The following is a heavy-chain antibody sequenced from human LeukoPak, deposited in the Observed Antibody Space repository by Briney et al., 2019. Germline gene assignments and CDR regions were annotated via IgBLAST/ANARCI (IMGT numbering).Heavy chain of an antibody. CDR2: ISSSSTI. CDR3: ARDYYGDYYFDY. CDR1: GFTFVNYA. J-gene: IGHJ4*02. D-gene: IGHD4-17*01. V-gene: IGHV3-48*02. Sequence: GGSLRLSCAASGFTFVNYAMSWVRQAPGKGLEWVSYISSSSTIYYADSVKGRFTISRDNAKNSLYLQMNSLRDEDTAVYYCARDYYGDYYFDYWGQGTLVTVSS.